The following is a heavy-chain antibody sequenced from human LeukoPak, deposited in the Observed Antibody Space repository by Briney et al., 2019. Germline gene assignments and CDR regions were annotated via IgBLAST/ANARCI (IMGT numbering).Heavy chain of an antibody. J-gene: IGHJ4*02. D-gene: IGHD2-21*02. CDR1: GFTFSSYA. CDR2: ISGSGGST. V-gene: IGHV3-23*01. CDR3: AKALRMVTAILGIDY. Sequence: GGSLRLSCAASGFTFSSYAMSWVRQAPGKGLEWVSAISGSGGSTYYADSVKGRFTISRDNSKNTLYLQMNSLRAEDTAVYYCAKALRMVTAILGIDYWGQGTLVTVSS.